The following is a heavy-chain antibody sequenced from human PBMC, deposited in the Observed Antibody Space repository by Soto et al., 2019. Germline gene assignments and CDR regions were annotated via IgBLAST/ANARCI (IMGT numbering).Heavy chain of an antibody. Sequence: PGGSLRLSCAASGFIFSNYAMSWVRQAPGKGLEWVSQISGSGTTTDYADSVKGRFTISRDNPKNTLYLQINSLRAEDTAIYYCAKDRGWLDPWGQGTLVTVSS. J-gene: IGHJ5*02. CDR1: GFIFSNYA. CDR3: AKDRGWLDP. CDR2: ISGSGTTT. V-gene: IGHV3-23*01.